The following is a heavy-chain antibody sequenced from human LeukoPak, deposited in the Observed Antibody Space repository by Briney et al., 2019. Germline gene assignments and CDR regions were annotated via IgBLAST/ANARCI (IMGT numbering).Heavy chain of an antibody. V-gene: IGHV4-59*01. CDR3: ARVNGVMGYFDY. J-gene: IGHJ4*02. CDR1: GGSISSYY. CDR2: IYYSGST. Sequence: PSETLSLTCTVSGGSISSYYWSWLRQPPGKGLEWIGYIYYSGSTNYNPSLKSRVTISVDTSKNQFSLKLSSVTAADTAVYYCARVNGVMGYFDYWGQGTLVTVSS. D-gene: IGHD3-16*01.